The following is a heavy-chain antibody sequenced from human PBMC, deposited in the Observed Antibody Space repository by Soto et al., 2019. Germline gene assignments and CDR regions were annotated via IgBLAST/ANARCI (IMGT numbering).Heavy chain of an antibody. CDR3: ASTISLIKPYDY. D-gene: IGHD3-3*01. V-gene: IGHV4-34*01. CDR1: GGSFSGYY. J-gene: IGHJ4*02. Sequence: SETLSLTCAVYGGSFSGYYWSWIRQPPGKGLEWIGEINHSGSTNYNPSLKSRVTISVDTSKNQFSLKLSSVTAADTAVYYCASTISLIKPYDYWGQGTLVTVSS. CDR2: INHSGST.